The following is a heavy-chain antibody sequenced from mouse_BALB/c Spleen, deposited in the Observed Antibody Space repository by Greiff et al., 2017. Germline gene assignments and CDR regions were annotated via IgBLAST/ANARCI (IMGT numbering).Heavy chain of an antibody. Sequence: EVQLQQSGPELEKPGASVKISCKASGYSFTGYKMNWVKQSNGKNLEGIGNIEPYYGGTSYNQKFKGKATLTVDKSSSNAYMQLKSLTSEDSAVYYCARSTGTHFDYWGQGTTPTVSS. J-gene: IGHJ2*01. V-gene: IGHV1-39*01. CDR1: GYSFTGYK. CDR2: IEPYYGGT. CDR3: ARSTGTHFDY. D-gene: IGHD4-1*02.